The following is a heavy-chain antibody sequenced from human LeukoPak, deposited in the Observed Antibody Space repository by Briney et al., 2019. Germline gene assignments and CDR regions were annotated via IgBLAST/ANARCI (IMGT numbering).Heavy chain of an antibody. CDR3: ARDQPYYYDSSGYRLDY. V-gene: IGHV1-46*01. J-gene: IGHJ4*02. CDR2: INPSGGST. D-gene: IGHD3-22*01. Sequence: GASVKVSCKASGYTFTSYYMHWVRQAPGQGLEWMGIINPSGGSTSYAQKFQGRVTMTRDTSTSTVYMELSSLRSEDTAVYYCARDQPYYYDSSGYRLDYWGQGTLVTVSS. CDR1: GYTFTSYY.